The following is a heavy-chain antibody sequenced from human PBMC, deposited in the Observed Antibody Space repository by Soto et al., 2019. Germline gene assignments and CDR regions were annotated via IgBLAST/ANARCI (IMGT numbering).Heavy chain of an antibody. V-gene: IGHV3-72*01. D-gene: IGHD6-13*01. J-gene: IGHJ5*02. CDR2: SRDKAQGYST. CDR3: ARGPEDHSSWLQNNWFDP. Sequence: PGGSLRLSCAGSGFTLSDHYIDWVRQAPGKGLEWVGRSRDKAQGYSTAYAASVKGRFTTSRDESKNSVYLQMNSLRAEDTAVYYCARGPEDHSSWLQNNWFDPWGQGTLVTVSS. CDR1: GFTLSDHY.